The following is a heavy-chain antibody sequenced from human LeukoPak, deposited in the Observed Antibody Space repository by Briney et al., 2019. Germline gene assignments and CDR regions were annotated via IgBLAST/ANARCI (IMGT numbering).Heavy chain of an antibody. CDR1: GGSISGDH. Sequence: PSETLSLTCTVSGGSISGDHWNWIRHPPGKGLEWIGYIYYSGNTNYNPSLKSRVTISVDTSKNQFSLKLNSVTAADTAVYYCARRNDFGIWGQGTMVTVSS. CDR3: ARRNDFGI. CDR2: IYYSGNT. J-gene: IGHJ3*02. V-gene: IGHV4-59*08.